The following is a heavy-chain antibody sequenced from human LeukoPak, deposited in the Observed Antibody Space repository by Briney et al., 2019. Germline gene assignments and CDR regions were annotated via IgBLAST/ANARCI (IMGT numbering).Heavy chain of an antibody. J-gene: IGHJ4*02. V-gene: IGHV1-69*04. CDR2: IIPILGIA. CDR1: GGTFSSYA. CDR3: ARKKNRLESPPPQF. Sequence: SVKVSCKASGGTFSSYAISWVRQAPGQGLEWTGRIIPILGIANYAQKFQGRVTITADKSTSTAYMELSSLRSEDTAVYYCARKKNRLESPPPQFGGQGPRVTLPP. D-gene: IGHD1-14*01.